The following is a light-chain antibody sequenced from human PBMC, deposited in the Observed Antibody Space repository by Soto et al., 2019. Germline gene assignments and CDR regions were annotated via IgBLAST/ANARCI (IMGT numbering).Light chain of an antibody. J-gene: IGKJ1*01. CDR3: HQVYTYPRT. CDR1: QGVRSY. Sequence: IQLTQSPSSLSASVGDRVTITCRASQGVRSYLAWFQQRPGKAPKLLIFGASTLQNGVPARFSGRGFGTELSLTLTSLQPEDFATYYCHQVYTYPRTFVQGTKVKIK. V-gene: IGKV1-9*01. CDR2: GAS.